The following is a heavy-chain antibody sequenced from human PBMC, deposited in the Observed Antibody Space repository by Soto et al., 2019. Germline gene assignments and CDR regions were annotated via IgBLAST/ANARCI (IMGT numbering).Heavy chain of an antibody. Sequence: QVQLVESGGGLVKPGGSLRLSCAASGFTFSDYYMSWIRQAPGKGLEWVSYINSSSSYTNYADSVKGRFTISRDNAKNSLYLQTNSLRAQDTAVYYCARIITAAGGRRYFDLWGRGTLVTVSS. J-gene: IGHJ2*01. CDR2: INSSSSYT. V-gene: IGHV3-11*05. CDR1: GFTFSDYY. CDR3: ARIITAAGGRRYFDL. D-gene: IGHD6-13*01.